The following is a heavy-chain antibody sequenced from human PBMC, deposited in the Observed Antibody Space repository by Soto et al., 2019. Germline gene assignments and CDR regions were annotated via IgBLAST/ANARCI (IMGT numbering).Heavy chain of an antibody. V-gene: IGHV2-5*02. CDR1: GFSLTTAGMD. CDR3: ARRGTSSAAAGWFDP. Sequence: QITLKESGPALVKPTQTFTLTCSFSGFSLTTAGMDVGWIRQPPGKAPEWVALVYWDDDKRYNPSLRSRLTITKDTSKNLVVVTLTDMDTVDTGTYFCARRGTSSAAAGWFDPWGQGILVTVPS. CDR2: VYWDDDK. D-gene: IGHD3-16*01. J-gene: IGHJ5*02.